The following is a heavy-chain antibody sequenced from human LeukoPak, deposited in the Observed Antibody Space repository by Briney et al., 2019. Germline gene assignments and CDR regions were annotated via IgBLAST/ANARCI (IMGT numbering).Heavy chain of an antibody. CDR1: GFTFSSYA. CDR2: ISYDGSNK. V-gene: IGHV3-30-3*01. CDR3: ATSHGATVTTFDY. Sequence: TGGSLRLSCAASGFTFSSYAMHWVRQAPGKGLEWVAVISYDGSNKYYADSVKGRFTISRDNSKNTLYLQMNSLRAEDTAVYYCATSHGATVTTFDYWGQGTLVTVSS. D-gene: IGHD4-17*01. J-gene: IGHJ4*02.